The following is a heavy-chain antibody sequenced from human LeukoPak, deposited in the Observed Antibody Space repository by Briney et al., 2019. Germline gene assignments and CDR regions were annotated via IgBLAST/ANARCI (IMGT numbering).Heavy chain of an antibody. D-gene: IGHD5-12*01. V-gene: IGHV1-2*02. CDR3: ARMLNGAYDV. CDR2: INPISGGT. CDR1: GYTSTGPY. J-gene: IGHJ4*02. Sequence: ASVKVSCKASGYTSTGPYMHWVRQAPGQGLEWMGWINPISGGTNYAQNFQGRVTMTRDTSFSTAYMEVSRLRSDDTAVYYCARMLNGAYDVWGQGTLVTVSS.